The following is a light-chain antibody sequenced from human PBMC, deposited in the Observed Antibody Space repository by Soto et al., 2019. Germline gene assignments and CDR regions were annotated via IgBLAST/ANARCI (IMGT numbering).Light chain of an antibody. CDR1: SSDVGGYNY. J-gene: IGLJ1*01. V-gene: IGLV2-14*01. Sequence: QSVLTQPASVSGSPGQSITISCTGTSSDVGGYNYVSWYQQHPGKAPKLMSYDVSNRPSGVSNRFSGSKSGNTASLTISGLQAEDEADYYCSSYTSSSTPWVFGTGTKVTVL. CDR2: DVS. CDR3: SSYTSSSTPWV.